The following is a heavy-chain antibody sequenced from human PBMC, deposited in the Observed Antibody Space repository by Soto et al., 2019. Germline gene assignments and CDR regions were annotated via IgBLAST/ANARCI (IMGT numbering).Heavy chain of an antibody. D-gene: IGHD3-10*01. J-gene: IGHJ6*03. CDR3: AKGPLWFGENMGYYYYYMDV. CDR1: GFTFSSYA. Sequence: GGSLRLSCAASGFTFSSYAMSWVRQAPGKGLEWVSAISGSGGSTYYADSVKGRFTISRDNSKNTLYLQMNSLRAEDTAVYYCAKGPLWFGENMGYYYYYMDVWGKGTTVTVSS. CDR2: ISGSGGST. V-gene: IGHV3-23*01.